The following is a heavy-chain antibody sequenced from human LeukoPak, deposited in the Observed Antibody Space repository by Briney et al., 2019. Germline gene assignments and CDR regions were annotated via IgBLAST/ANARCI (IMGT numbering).Heavy chain of an antibody. D-gene: IGHD5-12*01. CDR3: ARVVAATIPNRSGWFDP. J-gene: IGHJ5*02. Sequence: PSETLSLTCSVSGASISSGSNYWGWIRQPPGKTLEWIGSIYSSGSTYYNPSLKSRVIIIIDTPKNHFSLTLSSVTAADTAVYYCARVVAATIPNRSGWFDPWGQGTLVTVSS. CDR2: IYSSGST. V-gene: IGHV4-39*07. CDR1: GASISSGSNY.